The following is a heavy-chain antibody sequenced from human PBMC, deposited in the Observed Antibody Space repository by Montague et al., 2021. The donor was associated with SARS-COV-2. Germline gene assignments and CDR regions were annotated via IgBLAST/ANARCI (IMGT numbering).Heavy chain of an antibody. CDR1: GGSISSSSYC. D-gene: IGHD3-3*01. J-gene: IGHJ6*02. V-gene: IGHV4-39*01. CDR2: IYYSGST. Sequence: SETLSLTCTVSGGSISSSSYCWGWIRQPPGKGLEWIGYIYYSGSTYYDPSLKSRVTISVDTSKNQFSLKLSSVTAADTAVYYCARQPTRGITIFGVVIDYGMDVWGQGTTVTVSS. CDR3: ARQPTRGITIFGVVIDYGMDV.